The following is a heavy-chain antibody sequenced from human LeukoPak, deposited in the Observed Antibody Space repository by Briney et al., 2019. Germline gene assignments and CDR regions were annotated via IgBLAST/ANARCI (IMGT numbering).Heavy chain of an antibody. Sequence: GSLRLSCAASGFIVSSNYMSWVRQAPGKGLEWIGFVYYTGSTNYSPSLKSRVTISVDTSKNQFSLKLRSVTAADTAVYYCARISSSNWYNERGAFDVWGQGTMVTVSS. CDR2: VYYTGST. CDR1: GFIVSSNY. CDR3: ARISSSNWYNERGAFDV. J-gene: IGHJ3*01. V-gene: IGHV4-59*02. D-gene: IGHD6-13*01.